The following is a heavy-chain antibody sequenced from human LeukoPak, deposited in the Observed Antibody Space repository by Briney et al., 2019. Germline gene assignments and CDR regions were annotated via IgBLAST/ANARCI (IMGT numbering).Heavy chain of an antibody. CDR3: AKEKYYYDTSGYYPFDY. Sequence: GGSLRLSCAASGFTVSSNYMSWVRQAPGKGLEWVSGIGGSGYSTYYADSVKGRFTISRDNSKSTLYLQMSSLRAEDTAVYYCAKEKYYYDTSGYYPFDYWGQGTLVTVSS. D-gene: IGHD3-22*01. V-gene: IGHV3-23*01. J-gene: IGHJ4*02. CDR1: GFTVSSNY. CDR2: IGGSGYST.